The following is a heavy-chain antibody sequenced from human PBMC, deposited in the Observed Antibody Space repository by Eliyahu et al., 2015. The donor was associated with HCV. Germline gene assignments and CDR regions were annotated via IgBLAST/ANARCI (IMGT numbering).Heavy chain of an antibody. Sequence: QVQLVESGGGLVKPGGSLRLSXXXSGFTFSXYYMSWIRQAPGKGLEWVSYISSSSSYTNYADSVKGRFTISRDNAKNSLYLQMNSLRSEDTAVYYCARGGPLLDYWGQGTLVTVSS. J-gene: IGHJ4*02. CDR3: ARGGPLLDY. V-gene: IGHV3-11*06. CDR2: ISSSSSYT. CDR1: GFTFSXYY.